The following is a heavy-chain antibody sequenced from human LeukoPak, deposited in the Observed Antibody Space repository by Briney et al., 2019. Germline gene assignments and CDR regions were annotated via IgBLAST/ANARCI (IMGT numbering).Heavy chain of an antibody. D-gene: IGHD6-19*01. CDR3: AKQRGVAVDGYLDY. CDR2: ISYDGSNK. Sequence: GGSLRLSCAASGFXFSNYGMHWVRQVPGKGLEWVAVISYDGSNKYYADSVKGRFTISRDNSKNTLSLQMNSLRPEDTAVYYCAKQRGVAVDGYLDYWGQGTLVTVSS. V-gene: IGHV3-30*18. CDR1: GFXFSNYG. J-gene: IGHJ4*02.